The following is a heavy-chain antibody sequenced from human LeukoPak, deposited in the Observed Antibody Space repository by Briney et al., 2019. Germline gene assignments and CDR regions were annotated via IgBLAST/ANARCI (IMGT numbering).Heavy chain of an antibody. CDR3: ARAEYQLLLTSFDP. D-gene: IGHD2-2*01. CDR2: IYYSGST. V-gene: IGHV4-39*07. J-gene: IGHJ5*02. Sequence: PSETLSLTCTVSGGSISSSSYCWGWIRQPPGKGLEWIGSIYYSGSTYYNPSLKSRVTISVDTSKNQFSLKLSSVTAADTAVYYCARAEYQLLLTSFDPWGQGTLVTVSS. CDR1: GGSISSSSYC.